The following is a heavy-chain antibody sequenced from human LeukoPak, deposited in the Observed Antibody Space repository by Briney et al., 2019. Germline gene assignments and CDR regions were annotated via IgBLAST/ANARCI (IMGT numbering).Heavy chain of an antibody. CDR2: IYSGGRT. CDR1: GFTVSSNY. V-gene: IGHV3-53*01. D-gene: IGHD1-7*01. J-gene: IGHJ4*02. Sequence: GGSLRLSCAASGFTVSSNYMSWVRQAPGKGLEWVSVIYSGGRTFYADSVKGRFTISRDNSKNTLYLQMNSLRAEDTAVYYCAKFDPWRKKTNFDYWGQGTLVTVSS. CDR3: AKFDPWRKKTNFDY.